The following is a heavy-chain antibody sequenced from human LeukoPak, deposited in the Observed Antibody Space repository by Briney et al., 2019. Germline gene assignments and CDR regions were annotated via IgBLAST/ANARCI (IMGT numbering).Heavy chain of an antibody. CDR1: GFTFSDYY. J-gene: IGHJ6*02. D-gene: IGHD3-3*01. CDR3: AREAIKTTYYDFWSGSPGYYGMDV. V-gene: IGHV3-11*01. CDR2: VSSSGSTI. Sequence: GGSLRLSCAASGFTFSDYYMSWIRQAPGKGLEWVSYVSSSGSTIYYADSVKGRFTISRDNAKNSLYLQMNSLRAEDTAVYYCAREAIKTTYYDFWSGSPGYYGMDVWGPGTTVTVSS.